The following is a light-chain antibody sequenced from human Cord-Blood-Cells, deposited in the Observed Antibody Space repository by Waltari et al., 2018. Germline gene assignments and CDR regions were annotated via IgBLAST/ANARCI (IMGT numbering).Light chain of an antibody. CDR1: QRVLYSSNNKNY. V-gene: IGKV4-1*01. CDR3: QQYYSTPRT. J-gene: IGKJ1*01. CDR2: WAS. Sequence: DIVMTQPPDSLAVSLGERATINCKSSQRVLYSSNNKNYLAWYQQKPGHPPKLLIYWASTRESGVPDRFSGRGSETDFTLTISSLQAEDVAVYYCQQYYSTPRTFGQGTKVEIK.